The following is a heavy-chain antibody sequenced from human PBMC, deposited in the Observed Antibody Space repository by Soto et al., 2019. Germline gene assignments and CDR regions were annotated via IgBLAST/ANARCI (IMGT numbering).Heavy chain of an antibody. CDR3: TREAGGIVVVVPAAILGAFDI. CDR1: GFTFGDYA. CDR2: IRSKAYGGTT. V-gene: IGHV3-49*03. Sequence: GGSLRLSCTASGFTFGDYAMSWFRQAPGKGLEWVGFIRSKAYGGTTEYAASVKGRFTISRDDSKSIAYLQMNSLKTEDTAVYYCTREAGGIVVVVPAAILGAFDIWGQGTMVTVSS. D-gene: IGHD2-2*02. J-gene: IGHJ3*02.